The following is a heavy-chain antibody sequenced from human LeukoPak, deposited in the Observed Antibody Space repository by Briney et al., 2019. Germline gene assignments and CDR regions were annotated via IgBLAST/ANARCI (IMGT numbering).Heavy chain of an antibody. V-gene: IGHV1-18*01. D-gene: IGHD6-19*01. CDR1: GYTFTSYG. J-gene: IGHJ4*02. Sequence: ASVKVSCKASGYTFTSYGISWVRQAPGQGLEWMGWISANDGNTDYPQKLQGRVTMTTDTSTSTAYMELRSLRSDDTAVYYCARDYSSGWPNFDYWGQGTLVTVSS. CDR3: ARDYSSGWPNFDY. CDR2: ISANDGNT.